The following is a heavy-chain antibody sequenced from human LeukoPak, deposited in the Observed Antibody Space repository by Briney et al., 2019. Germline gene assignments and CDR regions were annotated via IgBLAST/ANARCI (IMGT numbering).Heavy chain of an antibody. CDR3: VKDIAYYYDSSGYFRY. D-gene: IGHD3-22*01. Sequence: GGSLRLSCAASGFTFSSYGMHWVRQAPGKGLEWVSGISWNSGYIGYADSVKGRFTISRDNAKTSLYLQMNSLRAEDTALYYCVKDIAYYYDSSGYFRYWGQGTLVTVSS. J-gene: IGHJ4*02. CDR2: ISWNSGYI. CDR1: GFTFSSYG. V-gene: IGHV3-9*01.